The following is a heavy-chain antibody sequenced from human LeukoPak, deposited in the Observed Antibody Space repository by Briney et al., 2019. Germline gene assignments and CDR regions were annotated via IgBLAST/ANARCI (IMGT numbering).Heavy chain of an antibody. D-gene: IGHD5-12*01. V-gene: IGHV3-23*01. CDR3: AKDAPVATITVGVVNAFDI. CDR1: GFTFSSYA. Sequence: GGSLRLSCAASGFTFSSYAMSWVRQAPGKGLEWVSAISGSGGSTYYADSVKGRFTISRDNSKNTLYLQMNSLRAEDTAVYYCAKDAPVATITVGVVNAFDIWGQGTMVTVSS. J-gene: IGHJ3*02. CDR2: ISGSGGST.